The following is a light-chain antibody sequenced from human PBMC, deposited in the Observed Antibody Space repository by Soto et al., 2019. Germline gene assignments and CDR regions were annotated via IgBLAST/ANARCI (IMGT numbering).Light chain of an antibody. V-gene: IGKV3-20*01. J-gene: IGKJ4*01. Sequence: EIVLTQSPGTLSLSPGERATLSCRASQSVSSSYLAWYQQKPGQAPRLLIYGASSRATGIPDRFSGSGSGTDFTLTISRLEPEDVAVYYFQQYGSSSLTFGGGTKVEIK. CDR2: GAS. CDR1: QSVSSSY. CDR3: QQYGSSSLT.